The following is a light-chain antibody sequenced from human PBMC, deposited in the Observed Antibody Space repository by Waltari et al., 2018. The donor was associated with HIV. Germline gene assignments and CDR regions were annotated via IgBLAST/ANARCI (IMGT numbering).Light chain of an antibody. J-gene: IGLJ3*02. CDR3: QSYDSSLSGSV. CDR1: SPHLRARAHFD. CDR2: GNN. Sequence: QSVLTQPPSVSVAPGQRVTLPCTGRSPHLRARAHFDVHWYQQLPGTAPKLLIYGNNNRPSGVPDRFSGSKSGTSASLAITGLQAEDEAHYYCQSYDSSLSGSVFGGGTKLTVL. V-gene: IGLV1-40*01.